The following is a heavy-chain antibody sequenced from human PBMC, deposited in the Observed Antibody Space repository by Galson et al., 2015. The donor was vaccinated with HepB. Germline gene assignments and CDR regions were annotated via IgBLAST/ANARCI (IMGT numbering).Heavy chain of an antibody. J-gene: IGHJ4*02. CDR2: LNPRAYST. V-gene: IGHV1-46*03. CDR1: GFTFTKYY. D-gene: IGHD3-9*01. CDR3: ATRVDSGFDY. Sequence: SCKASGFTFTKYYIHWVRQAPGQGLEWMGILNPRAYSTTYAQKFQGRLTMTRDTSTTTVYMELSSLGSEDTAVYYCATRVDSGFDYWGQGTLVTVSS.